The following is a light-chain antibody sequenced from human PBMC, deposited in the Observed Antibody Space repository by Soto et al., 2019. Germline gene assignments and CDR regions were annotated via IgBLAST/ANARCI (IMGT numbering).Light chain of an antibody. CDR3: QQYGSSPRT. V-gene: IGKV3-20*01. Sequence: EIVLTQSPGTLSLSPGERATLSCRASQSVDSSFLGWYQQKPGQSPRLLIYAASSRASGIPDRFSGSGSGTDFTLTISRLEPEDFAVYYCQQYGSSPRTFGQGTKVDIK. CDR2: AAS. CDR1: QSVDSSF. J-gene: IGKJ1*01.